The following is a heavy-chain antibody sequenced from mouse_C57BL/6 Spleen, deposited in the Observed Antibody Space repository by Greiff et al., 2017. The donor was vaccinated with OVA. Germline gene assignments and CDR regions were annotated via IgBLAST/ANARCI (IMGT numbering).Heavy chain of an antibody. CDR3: ARSTFTTVAFDY. V-gene: IGHV1-22*01. CDR1: GYTFTDYN. J-gene: IGHJ2*01. D-gene: IGHD1-1*01. Sequence: EVQLQQSGPELVKPGASVKMSCKASGYTFTDYNMHWVKQSHGKSLEWIGYINPNNGGTSYNQKFKGKATLTVNKSSSTAYMELRSLTSEDSAVYYCARSTFTTVAFDYWGQGTTLTVSS. CDR2: INPNNGGT.